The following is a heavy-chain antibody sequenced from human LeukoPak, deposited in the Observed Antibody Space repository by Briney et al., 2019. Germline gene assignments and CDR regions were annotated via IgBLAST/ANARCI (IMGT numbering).Heavy chain of an antibody. Sequence: ASVRVSCKASGYTFTGYYMHWVRQAPGQGLEWMGWINPNSGGTNYAQKFQGRVTMTRDTSISTAYMELSRLRSDDTAVYYCARPSGRYYYDSSGYFDFDYWGQGTLVTVSS. CDR1: GYTFTGYY. V-gene: IGHV1-2*02. J-gene: IGHJ4*02. CDR2: INPNSGGT. CDR3: ARPSGRYYYDSSGYFDFDY. D-gene: IGHD3-22*01.